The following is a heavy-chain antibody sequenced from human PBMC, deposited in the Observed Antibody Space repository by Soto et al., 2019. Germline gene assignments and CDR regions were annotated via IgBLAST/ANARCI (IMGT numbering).Heavy chain of an antibody. CDR2: VFHSGTT. CDR3: VRDFGDLHDFWSGSDY. CDR1: GYSINSGYY. D-gene: IGHD3-3*01. V-gene: IGHV4-38-2*02. Sequence: SDTLSLTCAVSGYSINSGYYWGWISQSPGKGLEWIGSVFHSGTTYSTPSLKTRLTISLDTSKNQFSLDLNAVTAADSAVYYCVRDFGDLHDFWSGSDYWGQGIPVTVSS. J-gene: IGHJ4*02.